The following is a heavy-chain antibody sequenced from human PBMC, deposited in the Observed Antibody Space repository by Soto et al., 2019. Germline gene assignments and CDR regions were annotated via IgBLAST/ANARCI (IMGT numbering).Heavy chain of an antibody. CDR1: GYTFTSYD. CDR2: MNPNSGNT. V-gene: IGHV1-8*01. Sequence: AASVKVSCKASGYTFTSYDINWVRQATGQGLEWMGWMNPNSGNTGYAQKFRGRVTMTRNTSISTAYMELSSLRSEDTAVYYCARVFKGIVATIGYWGQGTLVTVSS. CDR3: ARVFKGIVATIGY. D-gene: IGHD5-12*01. J-gene: IGHJ4*02.